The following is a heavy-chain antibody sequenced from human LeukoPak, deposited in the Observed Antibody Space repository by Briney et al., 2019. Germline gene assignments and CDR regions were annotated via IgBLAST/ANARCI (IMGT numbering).Heavy chain of an antibody. V-gene: IGHV4-34*01. J-gene: IGHJ6*02. CDR1: GGSFSGYY. CDR2: INHSGST. Sequence: PSETLSLTCAVYGGSFSGYYWSWIRQPPGKGLEWIGEINHSGSTNYNPSLKSRVTISVDTSKNQFSLKLSSVTAADTAVYYCARLMVRAHTSYYYYGMDVWGQGTTVTVSS. D-gene: IGHD3-10*01. CDR3: ARLMVRAHTSYYYYGMDV.